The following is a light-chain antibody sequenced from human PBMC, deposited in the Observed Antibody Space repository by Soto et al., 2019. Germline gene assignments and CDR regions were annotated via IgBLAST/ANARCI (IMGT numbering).Light chain of an antibody. V-gene: IGLV2-14*01. J-gene: IGLJ1*01. Sequence: QSVLTQPASVSGSPGQSITISCTGTSSDVGDYNYVSWYQQHPGKAPKLMIYEVSNRPSGVSNRFSGSKSGNTASLTISGLQAEDEADYYCSSYTSSTTRCVFGSGTKLTVL. CDR2: EVS. CDR1: SSDVGDYNY. CDR3: SSYTSSTTRCV.